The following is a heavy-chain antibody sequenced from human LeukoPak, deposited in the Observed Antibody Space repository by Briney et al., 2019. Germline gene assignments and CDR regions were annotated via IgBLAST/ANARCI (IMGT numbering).Heavy chain of an antibody. Sequence: ASVKVSCKASGYTFTSYDINWVRQAPGQGLEWMGWINPNSGGTNYAQKFQGRVTMTRDTSISTAYMELSRLRSDDTAVYYCAGSTPGAYMDVWGKGTTVTVSS. D-gene: IGHD2-2*01. J-gene: IGHJ6*03. V-gene: IGHV1-2*02. CDR2: INPNSGGT. CDR3: AGSTPGAYMDV. CDR1: GYTFTSYD.